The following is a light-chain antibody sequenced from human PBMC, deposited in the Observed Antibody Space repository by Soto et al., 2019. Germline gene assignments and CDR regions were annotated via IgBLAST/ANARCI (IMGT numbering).Light chain of an antibody. CDR1: QSISSW. Sequence: DIEMTQSPSTLSASVGDRVIITCRASQSISSWLGWYQQKPGKAPNLLIYKASALKSGVPSRFSGSGSGPEFTLTISSLQPDDFATYYCQQYDNDSWTFGQGTKVEIK. V-gene: IGKV1-5*03. J-gene: IGKJ1*01. CDR2: KAS. CDR3: QQYDNDSWT.